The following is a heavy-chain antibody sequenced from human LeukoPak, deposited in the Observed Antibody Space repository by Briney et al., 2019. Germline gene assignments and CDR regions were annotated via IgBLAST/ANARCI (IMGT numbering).Heavy chain of an antibody. V-gene: IGHV1-2*02. J-gene: IGHJ6*03. CDR3: ARTPCSGGSCYSHYYYYMDV. D-gene: IGHD2-15*01. CDR1: GYTFTGYY. CDR2: INPNSGGT. Sequence: GASVKVSCKASGYTFTGYYMHWVRQAPGQGLEWMGWINPNSGGTNYAQKFQGRVTMTRDTSISTAYMELSRLRSEDTAVYYCARTPCSGGSCYSHYYYYMDVWGKGTTVTVSS.